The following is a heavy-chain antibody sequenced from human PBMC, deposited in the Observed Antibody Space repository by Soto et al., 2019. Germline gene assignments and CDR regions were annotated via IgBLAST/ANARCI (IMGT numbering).Heavy chain of an antibody. CDR3: TTAGWLQWEFDY. V-gene: IGHV3-15*01. CDR2: IKSKTDGGTT. D-gene: IGHD1-26*01. Sequence: PGGSLKLSCAASGFTFSNAWMSWVRQAPGKGLEWVGRIKSKTDGGTTDYAAPVKGRFTISRDDSKNTLYLQMNSLKTEDTAVYYCTTAGWLQWEFDYWGQGTLVTVSS. J-gene: IGHJ4*02. CDR1: GFTFSNAW.